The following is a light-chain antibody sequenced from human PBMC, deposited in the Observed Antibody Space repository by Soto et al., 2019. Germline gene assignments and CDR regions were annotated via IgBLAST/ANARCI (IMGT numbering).Light chain of an antibody. CDR1: QSVSSD. CDR3: QQYNNWLRVT. J-gene: IGKJ1*01. Sequence: EIVLTQPPATLSFSAGERANLSCSASQSVSSDLAWYQQKPGQAPRLLIYDASNRATGIPARFSGSGSGTEFTLTISSLQSEDFAVYYCQQYNNWLRVTFGQGTRWIS. CDR2: DAS. V-gene: IGKV3D-15*01.